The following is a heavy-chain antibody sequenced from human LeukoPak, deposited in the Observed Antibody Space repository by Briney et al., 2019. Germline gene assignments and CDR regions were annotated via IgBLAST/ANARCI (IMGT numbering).Heavy chain of an antibody. V-gene: IGHV3-7*05. CDR1: RFTFSSYS. CDR2: INQDGSGK. J-gene: IGHJ3*02. CDR3: ARSRLWGNDAFDI. D-gene: IGHD7-27*01. Sequence: GGSLRLSCAASRFTFSSYSMTWVRQAPGKGLEWVANINQDGSGKNYVDSVKGRFTISRDYAKNSLYLQMNSLRAEDTAVYYCARSRLWGNDAFDIWGQGTMVTVSS.